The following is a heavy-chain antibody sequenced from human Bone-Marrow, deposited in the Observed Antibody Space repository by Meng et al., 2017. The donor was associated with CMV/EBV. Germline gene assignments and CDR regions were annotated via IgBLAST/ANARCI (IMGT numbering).Heavy chain of an antibody. Sequence: SETLSLTCTVSGGSISSSSYYWGWIRQPPGKGLEWIGSIYYSGSTYYNPSLKSRVTISVDTSKNQFSLKLSSGTAADTAVYYCARVGYCSGGSCYQPFDYWGQGTLVTVSS. V-gene: IGHV4-39*07. D-gene: IGHD2-15*01. J-gene: IGHJ4*02. CDR3: ARVGYCSGGSCYQPFDY. CDR2: IYYSGST. CDR1: GGSISSSSYY.